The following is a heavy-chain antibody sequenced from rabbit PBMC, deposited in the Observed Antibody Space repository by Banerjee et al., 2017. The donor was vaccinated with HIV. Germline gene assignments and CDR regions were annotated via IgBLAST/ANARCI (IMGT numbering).Heavy chain of an antibody. CDR3: VNYDDYGDRNL. CDR1: GFTISSSYY. D-gene: IGHD2-1*01. V-gene: IGHV1S45*01. CDR2: IYAGSGGST. J-gene: IGHJ4*01. Sequence: QQQLEESGGGLVKPGGTLTLTCTASGFTISSSYYMCWVRQAPGKGLEWIACIYAGSGGSTYYASWAKGRFTISSHNAQNTLYLQLNSLTAADTATYFCVNYDDYGDRNLWGPGTLVTVS.